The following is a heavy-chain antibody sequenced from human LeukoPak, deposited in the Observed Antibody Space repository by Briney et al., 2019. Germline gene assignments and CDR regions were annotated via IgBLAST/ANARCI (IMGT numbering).Heavy chain of an antibody. CDR1: GSRLSGYS. CDR3: AREGFYSGLDI. J-gene: IGHJ6*02. Sequence: GGSLRLSCVGSGSRLSGYSMKWFRQAPGKGLEWVSYLGSTISYISYSDSVKGRFTISRDNAKSSLYLQMNSLRVEDTALYYCAREGFYSGLDIWGQGTMVTVSS. CDR2: LGSTISYI. V-gene: IGHV3-21*01.